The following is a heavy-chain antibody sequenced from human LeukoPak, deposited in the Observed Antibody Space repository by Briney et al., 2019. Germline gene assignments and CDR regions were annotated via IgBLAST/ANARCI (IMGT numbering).Heavy chain of an antibody. CDR2: ISSSGSTI. Sequence: GGSLRLSCAASGITFSDYYMSWIRQAPGKGLEWVSYISSSGSTIYYADSVKGRFTISRDNAKNSLYLQMNSLRAEDTAVYYCARDRHGYDPTSWRWFDPWGQGTLVTVSS. V-gene: IGHV3-11*01. D-gene: IGHD5-12*01. CDR3: ARDRHGYDPTSWRWFDP. J-gene: IGHJ5*02. CDR1: GITFSDYY.